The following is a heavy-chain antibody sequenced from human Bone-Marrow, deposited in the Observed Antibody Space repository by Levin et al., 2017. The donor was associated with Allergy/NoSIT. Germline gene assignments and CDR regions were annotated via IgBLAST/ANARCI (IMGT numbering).Heavy chain of an antibody. CDR1: GGSISSYY. V-gene: IGHV4-59*01. J-gene: IGHJ6*03. CDR2: IYYSGST. CDR3: ARYSYYSSLYYYYMDV. Sequence: SETLSLTCTVSGGSISSYYWSWIRQPPGKGLEWIGYIYYSGSTNYNPSLKSRVTISVDTSKNQFSLKLSSVTAADTAVYYCARYSYYSSLYYYYMDVWGKGTTVTVSS. D-gene: IGHD3-10*01.